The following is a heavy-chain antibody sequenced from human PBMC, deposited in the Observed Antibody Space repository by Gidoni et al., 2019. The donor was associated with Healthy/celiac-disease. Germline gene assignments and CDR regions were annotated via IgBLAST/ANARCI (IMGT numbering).Heavy chain of an antibody. CDR1: GGSFSGYY. D-gene: IGHD6-6*01. V-gene: IGHV4-34*01. J-gene: IGHJ3*02. CDR3: ARAPARQRGAFDT. Sequence: QVQLQQWGAGLLKPSETLSLTCAVYGGSFSGYYWSWIRQPPGKVLEWIGEINHSGSTNYNPSLKSRVTISVDTSKNQFSLKLSSVTAADTAVYYCARAPARQRGAFDTWGQGTMVTVSS. CDR2: INHSGST.